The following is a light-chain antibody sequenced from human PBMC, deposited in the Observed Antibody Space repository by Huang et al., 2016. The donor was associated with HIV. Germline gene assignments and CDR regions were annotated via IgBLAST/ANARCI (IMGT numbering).Light chain of an antibody. CDR2: AAS. V-gene: IGKV1-8*01. Sequence: AIRMTQSPSSLSASTGDRATITCRASQNINNYLAWYQQKPGKAPNLLIHAASTLYSGVPSRFSGSGSGTNFTLTISGLQSEDFASYYCQQYYTYPRNTFGQGTKLEI. CDR3: QQYYTYPRNT. CDR1: QNINNY. J-gene: IGKJ2*01.